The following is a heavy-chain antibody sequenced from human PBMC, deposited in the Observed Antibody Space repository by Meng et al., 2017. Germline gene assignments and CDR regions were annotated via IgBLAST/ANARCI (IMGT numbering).Heavy chain of an antibody. Sequence: ASVKVSCKASGYTFTGYYMHWVRQAPAQGLEGMGWINRNSSGTYYAQKFQGRVTMTRDTSISKAYMELSRLRSDDTAVYYCARLRGQSMVRRVLSDYWGQGTLVTVSS. V-gene: IGHV1-2*02. D-gene: IGHD3-10*01. J-gene: IGHJ4*02. CDR2: INRNSSGT. CDR3: ARLRGQSMVRRVLSDY. CDR1: GYTFTGYY.